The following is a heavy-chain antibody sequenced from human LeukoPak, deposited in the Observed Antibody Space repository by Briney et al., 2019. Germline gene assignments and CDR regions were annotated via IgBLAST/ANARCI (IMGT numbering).Heavy chain of an antibody. J-gene: IGHJ3*02. CDR1: GYTFTSYG. CDR2: ISAYNGNT. CDR3: ARDQYCGGDCYSSGDALDM. Sequence: ASVKVSCKASGYTFTSYGISWVRQAPGQGLEWMGWISAYNGNTNYAQKLQGRLTMTTDTSTSTAYMALRSLRSDDTAMYYCARDQYCGGDCYSSGDALDMWGQGTMVTVSS. V-gene: IGHV1-18*01. D-gene: IGHD2-21*02.